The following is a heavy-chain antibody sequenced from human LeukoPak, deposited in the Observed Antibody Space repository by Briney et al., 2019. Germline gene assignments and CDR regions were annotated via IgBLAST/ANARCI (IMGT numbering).Heavy chain of an antibody. CDR1: GFTFSSYE. Sequence: GGSLRLSCAASGFTFSSYEMNWVRQAPGKGLEWVSYISSSGSTIFYADSVQGRFTISRDNAKNSLYLQMNSLRAEDTAVYYCAREAAAGMNPLLYWGQGTLVTVSS. CDR2: ISSSGSTI. CDR3: AREAAAGMNPLLY. D-gene: IGHD6-13*01. J-gene: IGHJ4*02. V-gene: IGHV3-48*03.